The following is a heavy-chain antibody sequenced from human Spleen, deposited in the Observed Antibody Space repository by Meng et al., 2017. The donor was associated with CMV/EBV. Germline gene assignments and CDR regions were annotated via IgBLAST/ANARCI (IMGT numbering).Heavy chain of an antibody. V-gene: IGHV4-59*11. J-gene: IGHJ6*02. CDR3: ARVALGRTGGMDV. CDR2: IYPIGSP. D-gene: IGHD1-1*01. CDR1: GGSMSRHY. Sequence: SETLSLTCVVSGGSMSRHYWSWIRQPPGKGLEWIGYIYPIGSPNYTPSLESRVSISIDTPRSQFSLRLSSVTAADTAVYYCARVALGRTGGMDVWGQGITVTVSS.